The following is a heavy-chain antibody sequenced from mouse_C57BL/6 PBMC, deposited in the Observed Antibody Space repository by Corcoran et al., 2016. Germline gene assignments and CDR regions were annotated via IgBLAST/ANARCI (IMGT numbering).Heavy chain of an antibody. Sequence: QVQLQQSGAELMKPGASVKLSCKATGYTFTGYWIEWVKQRPGHGLEWIGEILPGSGSTNYNEKFKGKATFTADTSSNPAYMQLSSLTTEDSAIYYCARKVNYYGSSPHWYFDVWGTGTTVTVSS. CDR2: ILPGSGST. V-gene: IGHV1-9*01. D-gene: IGHD1-1*01. CDR1: GYTFTGYW. CDR3: ARKVNYYGSSPHWYFDV. J-gene: IGHJ1*03.